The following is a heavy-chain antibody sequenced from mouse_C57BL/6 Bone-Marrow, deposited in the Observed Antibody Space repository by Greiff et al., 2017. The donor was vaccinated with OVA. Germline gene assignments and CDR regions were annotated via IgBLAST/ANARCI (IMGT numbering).Heavy chain of an antibody. CDR2: IAPSDSYT. V-gene: IGHV1-69*01. CDR1: GYTFTSYW. Sequence: QVQLQQPGAELVMPGASVKLSCKASGYTFTSYWMHWVKQRPGQGLEWIGEIAPSDSYTNYNQKFKGKSTLTVEHSYSTAYMQLSRLSSEDSAVYYGARVYSNNYYAIDDWDQGTSVTVSA. D-gene: IGHD2-5*01. CDR3: ARVYSNNYYAIDD. J-gene: IGHJ4*01.